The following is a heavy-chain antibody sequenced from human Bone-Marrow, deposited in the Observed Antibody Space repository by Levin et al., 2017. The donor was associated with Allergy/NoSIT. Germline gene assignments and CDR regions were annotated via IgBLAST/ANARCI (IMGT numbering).Heavy chain of an antibody. J-gene: IGHJ5*02. D-gene: IGHD4-11*01. CDR1: GGSFSGYY. CDR2: INHSGST. V-gene: IGHV4-34*01. Sequence: SETLSLTCAVYGGSFSGYYWSWIRQPPGKGLEWIGEINHSGSTNYNPSLKSRVTISVDTSKNQFSLKLSSVTAADTAVYYCARGLLDYRGGWFDPWGQGTLVTVSS. CDR3: ARGLLDYRGGWFDP.